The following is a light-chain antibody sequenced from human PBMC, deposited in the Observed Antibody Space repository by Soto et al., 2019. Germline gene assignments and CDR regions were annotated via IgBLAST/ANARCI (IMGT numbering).Light chain of an antibody. J-gene: IGLJ1*01. CDR2: DVS. CDR1: SSDVGDYNY. V-gene: IGLV2-11*01. Sequence: QSALTQPRSVSGSPGQSVTISCTGNSSDVGDYNYVSWYQQHPGKAPKLMIYDVSKWPSGVPDRFSGSKSGNTASLTISGLQAEDEAYYYCCSYAGSYTYVFGTGTKVTVL. CDR3: CSYAGSYTYV.